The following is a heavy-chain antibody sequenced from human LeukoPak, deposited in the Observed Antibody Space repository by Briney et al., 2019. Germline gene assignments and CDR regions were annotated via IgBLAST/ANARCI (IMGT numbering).Heavy chain of an antibody. CDR2: IYDSGST. D-gene: IGHD6-6*01. V-gene: IGHV4-59*02. J-gene: IGHJ4*02. CDR3: AREALEYFLFDY. CDR1: GGSVSSYY. Sequence: SETLSLTCTVSGGSVSSYYWSWIRQPPGKGLEWIGYIYDSGSTNYNPSLKSRVTISVDTSKNQFSLKLSSVTAADTAVYYCAREALEYFLFDYWGQGTLVTVSS.